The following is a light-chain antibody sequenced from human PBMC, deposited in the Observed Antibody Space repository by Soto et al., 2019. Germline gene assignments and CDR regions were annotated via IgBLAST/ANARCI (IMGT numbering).Light chain of an antibody. CDR1: SSDIGDYDY. CDR2: DVN. V-gene: IGLV2-14*03. CDR3: TSYSSGSTHVI. J-gene: IGLJ2*01. Sequence: QSALTQPASVSRSPGQSITLSCTGTSSDIGDYDYVSWYQRHPGKAPKLIIYDVNNRPSGVSDRFSGSKSGNTASLTISGLQAEDEADYYCTSYSSGSTHVIFGGGTKVTVL.